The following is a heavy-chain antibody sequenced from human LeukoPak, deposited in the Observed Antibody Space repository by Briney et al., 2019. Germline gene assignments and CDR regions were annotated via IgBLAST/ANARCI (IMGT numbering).Heavy chain of an antibody. V-gene: IGHV1-69*06. D-gene: IGHD3-16*01. Sequence: SVKVSCKASGGTFSSYAISWVRLAPGQGLEWMGGIIPIFGTANYAQKFQGRVTITADKSTSTAYMELSSLRSEDTAVYYCARYGSSTFGGVIDWGQGTLVTVSS. CDR2: IIPIFGTA. J-gene: IGHJ4*02. CDR1: GGTFSSYA. CDR3: ARYGSSTFGGVID.